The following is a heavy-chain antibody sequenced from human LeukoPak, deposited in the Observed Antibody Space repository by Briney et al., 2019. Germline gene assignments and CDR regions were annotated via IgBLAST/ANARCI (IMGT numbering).Heavy chain of an antibody. D-gene: IGHD3-9*01. V-gene: IGHV5-51*01. CDR2: IYPGDSDT. J-gene: IGHJ4*02. CDR1: GYSFTTYW. CDR3: ARPTYYDILTGYSNGYDY. Sequence: GESLKISCKGSGYSFTTYWIGWVRQMPGKGLEWMGIIYPGDSDTRYSPSFQGQVTISADKSISTAYLQWSSLKASDTAMYYCARPTYYDILTGYSNGYDYWGQGTLVTVSS.